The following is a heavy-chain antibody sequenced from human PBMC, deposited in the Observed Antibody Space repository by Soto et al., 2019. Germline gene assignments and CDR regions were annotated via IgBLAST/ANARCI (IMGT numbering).Heavy chain of an antibody. D-gene: IGHD3-9*01. CDR1: GGSISSSSYY. CDR3: ATMYLTGPGHFDD. V-gene: IGHV4-39*01. CDR2: IYYSGST. J-gene: IGHJ4*02. Sequence: PSETLSLTCTVSGGSISSSSYYWGWIRQPPGKGLEWIGSIYYSGSTYYNPSLKSRVTISVDTSKNQFSLKLSSVTAADTAVYYCATMYLTGPGHFDDGGQRTLVTVSS.